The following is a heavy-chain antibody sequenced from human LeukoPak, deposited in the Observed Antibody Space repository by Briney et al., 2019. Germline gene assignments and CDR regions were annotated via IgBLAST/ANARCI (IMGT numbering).Heavy chain of an antibody. CDR3: VKDLSYESSGSVIEN. D-gene: IGHD3-22*01. CDR2: ISWDGTT. V-gene: IGHV3-43*01. Sequence: GGSLRLSCAASGFTFEDYTTHWVRQGPGKTLEWVSRISWDGTTYYADSLKGRFTISRDNSKNSLYLQMDTLTTDDTAFYYCVKDLSYESSGSVIENWGQGTLVTVSS. CDR1: GFTFEDYT. J-gene: IGHJ4*02.